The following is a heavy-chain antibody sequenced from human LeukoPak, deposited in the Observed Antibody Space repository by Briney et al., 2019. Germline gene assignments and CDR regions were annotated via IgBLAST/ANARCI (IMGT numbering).Heavy chain of an antibody. CDR3: ATDWWGCSSTSCYRLDY. V-gene: IGHV1-3*01. CDR2: INAGNGNT. Sequence: ASVKVSCKASGYTFTSYAMHWVRQAPGQRLEWMGWINAGNGNTKYSQKFQGRVTITRDTSASTAYMGLSSLRSEDTAVYYCATDWWGCSSTSCYRLDYWGQGTLVTVSS. CDR1: GYTFTSYA. J-gene: IGHJ4*02. D-gene: IGHD2-2*01.